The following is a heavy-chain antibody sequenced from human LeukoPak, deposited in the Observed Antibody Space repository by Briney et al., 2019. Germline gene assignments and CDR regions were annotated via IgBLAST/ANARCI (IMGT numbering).Heavy chain of an antibody. D-gene: IGHD4-17*01. CDR3: ARSGGDYGEDY. Sequence: SETLSLTCTVSGGSISNYYWSWIRQPPGKGLEWIGYIYYSGTTNYNPSLKSRVTISVDTSKNQFSLKLSSVTAADTAVYYCARSGGDYGEDYWGQGTLVTVSS. CDR1: GGSISNYY. V-gene: IGHV4-59*12. CDR2: IYYSGTT. J-gene: IGHJ4*02.